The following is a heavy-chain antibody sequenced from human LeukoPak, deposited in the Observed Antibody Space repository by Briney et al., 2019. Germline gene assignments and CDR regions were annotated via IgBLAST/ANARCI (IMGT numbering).Heavy chain of an antibody. Sequence: SETLSLTCTVSGGSISSSTYFWGRIRQPPGKGLEWIGEINHSGSTNYNPSLKSRVTISVDTSKNQFSLKLSSVTAADTAVYYCARGSNYYDSGKGWFDPWGQGTLVTVSS. CDR1: GGSISSSTYF. CDR2: INHSGST. D-gene: IGHD3-10*01. J-gene: IGHJ5*02. CDR3: ARGSNYYDSGKGWFDP. V-gene: IGHV4-39*07.